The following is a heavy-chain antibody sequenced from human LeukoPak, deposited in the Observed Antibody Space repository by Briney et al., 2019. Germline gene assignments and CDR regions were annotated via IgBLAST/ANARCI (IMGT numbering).Heavy chain of an antibody. CDR1: GGSISSYY. Sequence: SETLSLTCTVSGGSISSYYWSWIRQPPGKGLEWIGYIYTSGSTNYNPSLKSRVTVSVDTSKNQFSLKLSSVTAADTAVYYCATLMRGPIGYVGYGGEDYWGQGTLVSVSS. D-gene: IGHD5-12*01. CDR2: IYTSGST. J-gene: IGHJ4*02. V-gene: IGHV4-4*09. CDR3: ATLMRGPIGYVGYGGEDY.